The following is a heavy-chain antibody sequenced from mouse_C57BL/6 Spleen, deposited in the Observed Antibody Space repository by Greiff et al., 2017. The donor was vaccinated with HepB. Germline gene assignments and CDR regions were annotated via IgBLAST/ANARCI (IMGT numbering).Heavy chain of an antibody. CDR2: INPSSGYT. D-gene: IGHD4-1*01. V-gene: IGHV1-4*01. CDR3: ARSNWDYAMDY. J-gene: IGHJ4*01. CDR1: GYTFTSYT. Sequence: VQLQQSGAELARPGASVKMSCKASGYTFTSYTMHWVNQRPGQGLEWIGYINPSSGYTKYNQKFKDKATLTADKSSSTAYMQLSSLTSEDSAVYYCARSNWDYAMDYWGQGTSVTVSS.